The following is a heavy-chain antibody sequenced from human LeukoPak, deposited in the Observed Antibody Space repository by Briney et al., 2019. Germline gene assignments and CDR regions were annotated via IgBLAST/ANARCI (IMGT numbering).Heavy chain of an antibody. CDR1: GYSFTAYD. J-gene: IGHJ4*02. V-gene: IGHV1-18*01. D-gene: IGHD1-26*01. CDR3: AKGGGVRVGATSWY. CDR2: ISPYNGRT. Sequence: ASVKVSCKASGYSFTAYDINWVRQAPGQGLEWMGWISPYNGRTNYAEKLQGSATMTTDTSTSTAYMELRSLRSDDTAVYYCAKGGGVRVGATSWYWGQGTLVTVSS.